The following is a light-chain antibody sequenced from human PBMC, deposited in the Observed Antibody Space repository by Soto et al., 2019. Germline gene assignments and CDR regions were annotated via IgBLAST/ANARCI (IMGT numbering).Light chain of an antibody. J-gene: IGKJ5*01. CDR1: QTISRY. CDR3: QQSYNMPGT. Sequence: DIQMTQSPSSLSASGGDRVTISCRASQTISRYLNWYQHTTGKAPKILIYAASTLQPGVPSRFSASGSATDFTLTISGLQPEDFCTYYCQQSYNMPGTFGQGTRLEIK. V-gene: IGKV1-39*01. CDR2: AAS.